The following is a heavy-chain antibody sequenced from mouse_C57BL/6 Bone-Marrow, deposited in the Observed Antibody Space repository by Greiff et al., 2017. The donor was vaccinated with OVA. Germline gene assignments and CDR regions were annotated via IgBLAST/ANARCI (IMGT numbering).Heavy chain of an antibody. Sequence: EVQLVESGGGLVKPGASLKLSCAASGFTFSDYGMHWVRQAPETGLEWVAYISSGSSTIYYADTVQGRFTFSRDKAKNTQYLHMTRLRSEDTAMYYCASDCYAMGYWGQGTSVTVSS. V-gene: IGHV5-17*01. J-gene: IGHJ4*01. CDR3: ASDCYAMGY. CDR2: ISSGSSTI. CDR1: GFTFSDYG.